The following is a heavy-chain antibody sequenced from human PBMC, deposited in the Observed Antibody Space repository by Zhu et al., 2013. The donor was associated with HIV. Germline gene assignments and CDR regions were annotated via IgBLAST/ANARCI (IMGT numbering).Heavy chain of an antibody. D-gene: IGHD4-17*01. Sequence: QERLVQSGAELAKPGSSVRVSCQASGDSFSSDPIAWVRQSPAGGLAWIGAHIPVFDMSRYSQRFQGRVTFTADRSSRTAYMELSHVQSEDTAVYYCARAPTSHRDYSLRRNWLDPWDLGALVTVSS. CDR3: ARAPTSHRDYSLRRNWLDP. J-gene: IGHJ5*02. V-gene: IGHV1-69*17. CDR2: HIPVFDMS. CDR1: GDSFSSDP.